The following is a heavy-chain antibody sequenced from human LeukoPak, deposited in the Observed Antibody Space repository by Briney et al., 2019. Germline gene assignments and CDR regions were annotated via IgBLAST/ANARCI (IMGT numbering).Heavy chain of an antibody. J-gene: IGHJ4*02. V-gene: IGHV3-30-3*01. Sequence: GGSLRLSCAASGFIFSDYAMHWVRQAPGKGLEWVAVIAYDGSSQYYADSVKGRFTISRDNSKNMLYLEINGLRADDTAVYYCARHFGTWGQGTLVTVSS. CDR3: ARHFGT. CDR1: GFIFSDYA. CDR2: IAYDGSSQ. D-gene: IGHD3/OR15-3a*01.